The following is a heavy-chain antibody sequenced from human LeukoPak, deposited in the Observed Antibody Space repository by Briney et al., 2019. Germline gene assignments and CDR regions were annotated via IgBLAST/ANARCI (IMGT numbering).Heavy chain of an antibody. Sequence: GGSLRISCAASGITVRSNYMNWVRQAPGKGLEWVSVIYSGGSTYYTDSVKGRFTISRDNSKNTVYLQMNSLRAEDTATYYCARELGGFDCWGQGTLVTVSS. CDR3: ARELGGFDC. J-gene: IGHJ4*02. V-gene: IGHV3-66*01. CDR1: GITVRSNY. CDR2: IYSGGST.